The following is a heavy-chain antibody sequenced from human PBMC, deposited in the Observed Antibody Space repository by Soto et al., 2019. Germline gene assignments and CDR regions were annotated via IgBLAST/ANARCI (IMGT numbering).Heavy chain of an antibody. Sequence: SXTLSLTCAVYGGSLSGYYWSWIRQPPGKGLEWIVEINHSGSTNYNPSLKSRVTISVDTSKNQFSLKLSSVTAADTAVYYCARAGEDDYYYYYMDVWGKGTTVTVSS. CDR1: GGSLSGYY. D-gene: IGHD1-26*01. V-gene: IGHV4-34*01. J-gene: IGHJ6*03. CDR3: ARAGEDDYYYYYMDV. CDR2: INHSGST.